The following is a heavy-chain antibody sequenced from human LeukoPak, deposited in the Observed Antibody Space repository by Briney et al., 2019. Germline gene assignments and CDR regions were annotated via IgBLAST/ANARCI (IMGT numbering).Heavy chain of an antibody. D-gene: IGHD3-9*01. Sequence: ASVKVSCTASGYTFTSYYMHWVRQAPGQGLEWMGIINPSGGSTSYAQKFQGRVTMTRDTSTSTVYMELSSLRSEDTAVYYCARGAELRYFDWLFQYYFDYWGQGTLVTVSS. V-gene: IGHV1-46*01. CDR3: ARGAELRYFDWLFQYYFDY. CDR1: GYTFTSYY. CDR2: INPSGGST. J-gene: IGHJ4*02.